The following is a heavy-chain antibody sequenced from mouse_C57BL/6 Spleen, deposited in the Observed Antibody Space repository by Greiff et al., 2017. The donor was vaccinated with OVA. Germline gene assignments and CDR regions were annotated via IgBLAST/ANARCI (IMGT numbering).Heavy chain of an antibody. J-gene: IGHJ4*01. CDR2: IWTGGGK. CDR1: GFSLTSYA. V-gene: IGHV2-9-1*01. D-gene: IGHD2-3*01. CDR3: ARKLLMTHDAMDY. Sequence: QVQLKQSGPGLVAPSQSLSITCTVSGFSLTSYAISWVRQPPGKGLEWLGVIWTGGGKNYNSALKSRLSISKDNSKSQVYLKMNSLQTDDTARYSWARKLLMTHDAMDYWGQGTSVTVSS.